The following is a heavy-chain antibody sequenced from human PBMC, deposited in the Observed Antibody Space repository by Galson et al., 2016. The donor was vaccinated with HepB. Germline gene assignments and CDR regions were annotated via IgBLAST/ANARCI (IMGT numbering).Heavy chain of an antibody. Sequence: SVKVSCKASGYTFTNYAIHWVRQAPRQRLEWMGWINADNGDTKFSQRFQGRVTITRDTSANTAYMDLSSLRSEDTAVYYCARDLTDASYYTMDVWGLGTTVTVSS. J-gene: IGHJ6*02. D-gene: IGHD3-16*01. CDR2: INADNGDT. V-gene: IGHV1-3*01. CDR1: GYTFTNYA. CDR3: ARDLTDASYYTMDV.